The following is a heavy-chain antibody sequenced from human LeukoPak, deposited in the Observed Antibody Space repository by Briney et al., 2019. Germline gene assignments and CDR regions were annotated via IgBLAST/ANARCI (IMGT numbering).Heavy chain of an antibody. D-gene: IGHD6-19*01. J-gene: IGHJ4*02. CDR1: GGSISSSSYY. Sequence: SETLSLTCTVSGGSISSSSYYWGWIRQPPGKGLEWIGSGYYSGSTYYNPSLKSRVTISVDTSKDQFSLKLSSVTAADTAVYYCARRRSGWYLVDYWGQGTLVTVSS. V-gene: IGHV4-39*01. CDR2: GYYSGST. CDR3: ARRRSGWYLVDY.